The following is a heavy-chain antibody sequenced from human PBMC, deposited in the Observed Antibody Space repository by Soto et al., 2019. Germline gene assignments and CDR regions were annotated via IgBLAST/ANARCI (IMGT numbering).Heavy chain of an antibody. Sequence: GGSLRLSCAASGFTVSSNYMSWVRQAPGKGLEWVSVIYSGGSTYYADSVEGRFTISRDNSKNTLYLQMNSLRAEDTAVYYCARDMDYGDRAEYFQHWGQGTLVTVSS. D-gene: IGHD4-17*01. J-gene: IGHJ1*01. V-gene: IGHV3-53*01. CDR1: GFTVSSNY. CDR2: IYSGGST. CDR3: ARDMDYGDRAEYFQH.